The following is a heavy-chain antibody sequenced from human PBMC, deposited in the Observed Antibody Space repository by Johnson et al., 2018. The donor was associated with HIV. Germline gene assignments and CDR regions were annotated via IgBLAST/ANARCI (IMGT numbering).Heavy chain of an antibody. CDR3: ARDRGAARDAFDI. Sequence: QVQLVESGGGVVQPGRSLRLSCAASGFTFTFYAMHWVRQAPGKGLDWVAVISYDGSNKYYADSVTGRFTISRDNSKNTLYLQMNSLRAEDTAVYYCARDRGAARDAFDIWGQGTMVTVSS. V-gene: IGHV3-30-3*01. CDR2: ISYDGSNK. CDR1: GFTFTFYA. J-gene: IGHJ3*02. D-gene: IGHD6-6*01.